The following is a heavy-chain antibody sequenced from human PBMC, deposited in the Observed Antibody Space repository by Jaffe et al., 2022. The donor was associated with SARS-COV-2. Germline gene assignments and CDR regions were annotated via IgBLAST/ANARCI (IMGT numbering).Heavy chain of an antibody. D-gene: IGHD3-3*01. CDR3: AKGEEWGEFDY. Sequence: EVQLVESGGGLVQPGRSLRLSCAASGFTFDDYAMHWVRQAPGKGLEWVSGITWNSGTIGYADSVKGRFTISRDNAKNSLYLQMNSLRTEDTALYFCAKGEEWGEFDYWGQGTLVTVSS. CDR2: ITWNSGTI. V-gene: IGHV3-9*01. CDR1: GFTFDDYA. J-gene: IGHJ4*02.